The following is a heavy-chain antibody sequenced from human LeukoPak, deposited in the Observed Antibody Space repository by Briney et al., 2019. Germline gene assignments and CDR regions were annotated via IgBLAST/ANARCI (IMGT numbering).Heavy chain of an antibody. V-gene: IGHV4-38-2*02. D-gene: IGHD4-17*01. J-gene: IGHJ4*02. Sequence: SETLSLTCTVSGYSISSGYYWGWIRQPPGKGLEWIGSIYHSGGTYYNPSLKSRVTISVDTSKNQFSLKLSSVTAADTAVYYCARQTTVTNWGQGTLVTVSS. CDR2: IYHSGGT. CDR3: ARQTTVTN. CDR1: GYSISSGYY.